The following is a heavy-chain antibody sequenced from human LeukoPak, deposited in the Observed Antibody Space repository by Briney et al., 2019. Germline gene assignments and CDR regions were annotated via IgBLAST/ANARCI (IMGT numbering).Heavy chain of an antibody. J-gene: IGHJ5*02. CDR1: GGTFRSYA. Sequence: ASVEVSCKASGGTFRSYAISWVRQAPGQGLEWMGGIIPIFGTANYAQKFQGRVTITTDESTSTAYMELSSLRSEDTAVYYCARGGGFYYDSSGSNWFDPWGQGTLVTVSS. CDR2: IIPIFGTA. V-gene: IGHV1-69*05. D-gene: IGHD3-22*01. CDR3: ARGGGFYYDSSGSNWFDP.